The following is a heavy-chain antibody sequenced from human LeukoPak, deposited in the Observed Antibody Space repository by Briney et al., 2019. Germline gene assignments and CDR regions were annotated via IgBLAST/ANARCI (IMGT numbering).Heavy chain of an antibody. CDR2: MNPNSGNT. Sequence: ASVKVSCKASGYTFTSYDINWVRQATGQGLEWMGWMNPNSGNTGYAQKFQGRVTITRNTSISTAYMELSSLRSEDTAVYYCARSYSSGWYFFGYWGQGTLVTVSS. D-gene: IGHD6-19*01. CDR3: ARSYSSGWYFFGY. V-gene: IGHV1-8*03. CDR1: GYTFTSYD. J-gene: IGHJ4*02.